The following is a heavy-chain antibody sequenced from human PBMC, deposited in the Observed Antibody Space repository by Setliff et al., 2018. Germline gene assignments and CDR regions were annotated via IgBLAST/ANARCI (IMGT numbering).Heavy chain of an antibody. J-gene: IGHJ6*03. D-gene: IGHD3-9*01. V-gene: IGHV1-2*02. Sequence: ASVKVSCKTSGYTFTDYYIHWVRQAPGEGLEWMGWLNPKNNDTSYAQKFLGRVTLTRDTSISAAYMELITLRSDDTALYYCARDPLPKHYDVVTGYYSAPNYYYMDVWVKGTTVTVSS. CDR3: ARDPLPKHYDVVTGYYSAPNYYYMDV. CDR1: GYTFTDYY. CDR2: LNPKNNDT.